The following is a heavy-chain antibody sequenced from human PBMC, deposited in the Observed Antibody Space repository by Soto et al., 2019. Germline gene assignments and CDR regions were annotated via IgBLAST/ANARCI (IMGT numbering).Heavy chain of an antibody. J-gene: IGHJ6*02. V-gene: IGHV3-21*01. D-gene: IGHD6-19*01. Sequence: GGSLRLSCAASGFTFSSYSMNWVRQAPGKGLMWVSSISSIIIYIYYADSVKCRVTISRDNAKNSLYLQMNSLRAEDTAVYYCASDFDDSRYSSGWYYYYGMDVWGQGTTVTV. CDR1: GFTFSSYS. CDR3: ASDFDDSRYSSGWYYYYGMDV. CDR2: ISSIIIYI.